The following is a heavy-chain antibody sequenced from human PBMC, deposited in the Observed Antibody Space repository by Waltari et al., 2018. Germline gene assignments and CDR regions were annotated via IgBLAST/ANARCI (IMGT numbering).Heavy chain of an antibody. CDR3: ARVPDAVPYYYYGMDV. V-gene: IGHV1-69*01. CDR1: GGTFSRYA. D-gene: IGHD4-17*01. CDR2: IIPIFGTA. J-gene: IGHJ6*02. Sequence: QVQLVQSGAEVKKPGSSVKVSCKASGGTFSRYAIRWVRQAPGQGLEWMGGIIPIFGTANYAQKFQGRVTITADESTSTAYMELSSLRSEDTAVYYCARVPDAVPYYYYGMDVWGQGTTVTVSS.